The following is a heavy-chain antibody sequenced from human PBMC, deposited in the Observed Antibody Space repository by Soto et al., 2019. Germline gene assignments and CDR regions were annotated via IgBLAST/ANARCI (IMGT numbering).Heavy chain of an antibody. CDR3: ARGHLPWDYHSYGMDV. J-gene: IGHJ6*02. V-gene: IGHV3-64*01. CDR1: GFTFTTYC. Sequence: EVQLVESGGGLVQPGGSLTLSCVASGFTFTTYCMHWVRQVPGKGLEYLSAISNDAVHTYYANSVKDRFTISRDNSKDTLYLHMGSLRPEDMAVYYWARGHLPWDYHSYGMDVWGQGTTVTVSS. D-gene: IGHD7-27*01. CDR2: ISNDAVHT.